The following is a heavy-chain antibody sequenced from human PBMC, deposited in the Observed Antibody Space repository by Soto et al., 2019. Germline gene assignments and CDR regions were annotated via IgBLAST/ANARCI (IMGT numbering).Heavy chain of an antibody. V-gene: IGHV4-31*03. Sequence: SETLSLTCTVSGGSISSGGYYWSWIRQHPGKGLEWIGYIYYGGSTYYNPSLESRATISGDTSKNQFSLKLSSVTAADTAVYYCARGGYYYENSGQNAYDYWGQGILVTVSS. D-gene: IGHD3-22*01. CDR2: IYYGGST. J-gene: IGHJ4*01. CDR1: GGSISSGGYY. CDR3: ARGGYYYENSGQNAYDY.